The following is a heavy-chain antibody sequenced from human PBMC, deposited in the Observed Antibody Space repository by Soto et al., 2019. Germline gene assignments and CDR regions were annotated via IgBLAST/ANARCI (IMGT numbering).Heavy chain of an antibody. CDR1: GGSISSGGYY. CDR3: ARDRGRYWGMDV. D-gene: IGHD2-8*02. J-gene: IGHJ6*02. V-gene: IGHV4-31*03. Sequence: PSETLSLTCTVSGGSISSGGYYWSWIRQHPGKGLEWIGYIYYSGSTYYNPSLKSRVTISVDTSKNQFSLKLSSVTAADTAVYYCARDRGRYWGMDVWGQGTTVTVSS. CDR2: IYYSGST.